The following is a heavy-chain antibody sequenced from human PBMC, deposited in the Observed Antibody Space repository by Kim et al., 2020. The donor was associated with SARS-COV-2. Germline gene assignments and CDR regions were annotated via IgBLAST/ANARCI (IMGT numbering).Heavy chain of an antibody. CDR3: ARSRGGYYYYGMDV. D-gene: IGHD3-10*01. J-gene: IGHJ6*02. Sequence: NPSLESRVTISVDTSKNQFSLKLSSVTAADTAVYYCARSRGGYYYYGMDVWGQGTTVTVSS. V-gene: IGHV4-59*01.